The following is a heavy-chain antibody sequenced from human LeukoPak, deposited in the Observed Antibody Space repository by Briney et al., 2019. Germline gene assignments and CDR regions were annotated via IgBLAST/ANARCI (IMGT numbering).Heavy chain of an antibody. CDR2: IYSGGFT. CDR1: GFTVSSNY. Sequence: PGGSLRLPCAASGFTVSSNYMTWVRLAPGKGLEWVTVIYSGGFTYYADSVKGRFTISRGNAKNTLYLQMNSLRAEDTAVYYCAREAGGSYNYYYGMDVWGQGTTVTVSS. V-gene: IGHV3-53*01. D-gene: IGHD1-26*01. J-gene: IGHJ6*02. CDR3: AREAGGSYNYYYGMDV.